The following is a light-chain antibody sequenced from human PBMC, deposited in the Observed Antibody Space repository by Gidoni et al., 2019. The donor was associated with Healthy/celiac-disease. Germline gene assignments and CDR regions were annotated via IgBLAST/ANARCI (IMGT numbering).Light chain of an antibody. Sequence: DIQLTQSPSFLSSSVGDRVTITCWASQGISSYLAWYQQKPGKAPKLLIYAASTLKSGVPSRFSGSGSGTEFTLTISSLQPEDFATYYCQQRNSYPRTFGQXTKVEIK. CDR2: AAS. V-gene: IGKV1-9*01. CDR3: QQRNSYPRT. CDR1: QGISSY. J-gene: IGKJ1*01.